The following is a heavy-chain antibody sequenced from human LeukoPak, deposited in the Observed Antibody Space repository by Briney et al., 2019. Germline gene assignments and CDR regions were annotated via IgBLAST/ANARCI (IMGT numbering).Heavy chain of an antibody. CDR1: GFNFRDAA. D-gene: IGHD5-24*01. CDR3: AKDIQLST. CDR2: ISFSGDNS. Sequence: GGSLRLSCAASGFNFRDAAMTWGRQAPGKGLEWVALISFSGDNSYYADSVKGRFSVSRDNSENTLTLQMNSLRVEDTARYYCAKDIQLSTWGLGTMVTVSS. J-gene: IGHJ3*01. V-gene: IGHV3-23*01.